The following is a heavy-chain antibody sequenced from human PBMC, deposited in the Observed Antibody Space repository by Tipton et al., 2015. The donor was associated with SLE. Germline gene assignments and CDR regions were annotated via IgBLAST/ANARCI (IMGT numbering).Heavy chain of an antibody. J-gene: IGHJ6*03. CDR2: ISYDGSNK. Sequence: SLRLSCAASGFTFSSYAMHWVRQAPGKGLEWVAVISYDGSNKYYADSVKGRFTISRDNSKNTLYLQMNSLRAEDTAVYYCAKEATTVTFYYYYMDVWGKGTTVTVSS. V-gene: IGHV3-30*04. CDR1: GFTFSSYA. CDR3: AKEATTVTFYYYYMDV. D-gene: IGHD4-17*01.